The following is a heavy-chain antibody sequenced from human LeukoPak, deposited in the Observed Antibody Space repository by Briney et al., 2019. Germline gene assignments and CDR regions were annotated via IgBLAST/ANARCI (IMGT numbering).Heavy chain of an antibody. V-gene: IGHV3-9*01. CDR2: ISWNSGSI. J-gene: IGHJ6*02. CDR1: GFTFDDYA. Sequence: GGSLRLSCAASGFTFDDYAMHWVRQAPGKGLEWVSGISWNSGSIGYADSVKGRFTISRDNAKNSLYLQMNSLRAEDTALYYCAKDPYSNYYYGMDVWGQGTTVAVSS. CDR3: AKDPYSNYYYGMDV. D-gene: IGHD2-21*01.